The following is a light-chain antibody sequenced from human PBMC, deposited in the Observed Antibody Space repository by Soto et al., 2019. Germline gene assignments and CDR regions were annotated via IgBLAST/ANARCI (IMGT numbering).Light chain of an antibody. J-gene: IGKJ1*01. V-gene: IGKV3-20*01. CDR3: QQYVSSRT. CDR1: QSIPNGD. CDR2: GTY. Sequence: EIVLAQSPATLSLSPGDRATLSCRASQSIPNGDIAWYQQKPGQAPRLLMFGTYIRANGIPDRFSGSGSGTDFTLTINRLEPEAFAVYYCQQYVSSRTLGQGTRVDIK.